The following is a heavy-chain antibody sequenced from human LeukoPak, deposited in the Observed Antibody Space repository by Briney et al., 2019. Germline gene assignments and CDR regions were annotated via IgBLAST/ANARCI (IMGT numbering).Heavy chain of an antibody. D-gene: IGHD5-24*01. CDR1: GFTMSTNA. J-gene: IGHJ3*02. CDR2: IEGSVDKT. Sequence: GGSLRLSCAGSGFTMSTNAMSWVRQAPGKGLEWVSAIEGSVDKTHYADSVKGRFTISRDNSMNTFYLQMNSLRAEDTAIYFCAKDIWRWAFDIWGQGTMVTVSS. V-gene: IGHV3-23*01. CDR3: AKDIWRWAFDI.